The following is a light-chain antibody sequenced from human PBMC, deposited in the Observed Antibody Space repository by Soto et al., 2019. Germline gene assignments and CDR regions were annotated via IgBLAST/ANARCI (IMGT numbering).Light chain of an antibody. V-gene: IGLV1-40*01. CDR2: GNS. CDR1: SSNIGAGYD. J-gene: IGLJ1*01. Sequence: QSVLTQPPSVSGAPGQRVTIPCTGSSSNIGAGYDVHWYQQLPGTAPKLLIYGNSNRPSGVPDRFSGSKSGTSASLAITGLQAEDEADYYCQSYDSSLSGHYAFGTGTKVTVL. CDR3: QSYDSSLSGHYA.